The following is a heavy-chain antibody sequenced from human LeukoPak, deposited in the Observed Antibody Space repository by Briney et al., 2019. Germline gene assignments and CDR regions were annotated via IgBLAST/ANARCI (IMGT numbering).Heavy chain of an antibody. CDR1: GGSISSSSYY. CDR3: AREARILTIFGVVTPNWFDP. J-gene: IGHJ5*02. CDR2: IYYSGST. V-gene: IGHV4-39*07. D-gene: IGHD3-3*01. Sequence: SETLSLTCTVSGGSISSSSYYWGWIRQPPGKGLEWIGSIYYSGSTYYNPSLKSRVTISVDTSKNQFSLKLSSVTAADTAVYYCAREARILTIFGVVTPNWFDPWGQGTLVTVSS.